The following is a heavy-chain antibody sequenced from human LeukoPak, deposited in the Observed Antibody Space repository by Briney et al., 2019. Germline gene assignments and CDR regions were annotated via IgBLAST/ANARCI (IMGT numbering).Heavy chain of an antibody. CDR3: ARDARGYCSSTSCYAFDI. CDR2: IYYSGST. CDR1: GGSISSGDYY. Sequence: SETLSLTCTVSGGSISSGDYYWSWIRQPPGKGLEWIGYIYYSGSTNYNPSLKSRVTISVDTSKNQFSLKLSSVTAADTAVYYCARDARGYCSSTSCYAFDIWGQGTMVTVSS. V-gene: IGHV4-61*08. J-gene: IGHJ3*02. D-gene: IGHD2-2*01.